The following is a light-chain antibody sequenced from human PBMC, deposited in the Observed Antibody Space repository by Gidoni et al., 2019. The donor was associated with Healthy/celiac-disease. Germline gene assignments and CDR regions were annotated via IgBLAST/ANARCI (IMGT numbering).Light chain of an antibody. CDR1: QGISSA. V-gene: IGKV1-13*02. CDR2: DAS. Sequence: APQLTQSPSSLSASVGDRVTITCRASQGISSALAWYQQQPGKAPKLLIYDASSLESGVPSRFSGSGSGTDVTLTISSMQPEDFATYYCQQCNSYPLTFGGGTKVEIK. CDR3: QQCNSYPLT. J-gene: IGKJ4*02.